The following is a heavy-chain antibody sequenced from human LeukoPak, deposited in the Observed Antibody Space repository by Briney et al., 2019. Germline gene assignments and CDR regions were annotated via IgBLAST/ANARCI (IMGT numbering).Heavy chain of an antibody. CDR3: ARGTRWLTGPPDY. V-gene: IGHV3-7*01. J-gene: IGHJ4*02. D-gene: IGHD7-27*01. CDR1: GFTFSSYW. CDR2: IQQDGSEI. Sequence: GGSLRLSCVASGFTFSSYWMGWVRQAPGKGLEWVANIQQDGSEIFYVDSVRGRFTISRDNAKNSLYLQMNSLRAEDTAVYYCARGTRWLTGPPDYWGQGTLVTVSS.